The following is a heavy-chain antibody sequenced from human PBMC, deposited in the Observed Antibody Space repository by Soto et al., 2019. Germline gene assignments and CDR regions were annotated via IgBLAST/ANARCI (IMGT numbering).Heavy chain of an antibody. V-gene: IGHV1-46*01. J-gene: IGHJ4*02. Sequence: ASVKVSCKASGYTFTNYYMHWVRQAPGQGLEWMGIIYPSGGSTRNAQKFQGRVTMTRDTSTSSVYMELSSLRSEDTAVYYCARDFSGPMDYWGRGTLVTVSS. CDR2: IYPSGGST. D-gene: IGHD3-10*01. CDR1: GYTFTNYY. CDR3: ARDFSGPMDY.